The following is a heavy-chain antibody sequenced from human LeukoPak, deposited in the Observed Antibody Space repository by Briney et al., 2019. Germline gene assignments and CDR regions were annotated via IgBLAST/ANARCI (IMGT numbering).Heavy chain of an antibody. CDR3: AKDFKSSGWYVLPYFDY. CDR1: GFTFSNYG. CDR2: IRHDGSNE. D-gene: IGHD6-19*01. V-gene: IGHV3-30*02. Sequence: GGSLRLSCAASGFTFSNYGMHWARQAPGKGLEWVAVIRHDGSNEYYADSVRGRFTISRDNFKNTLYLQMSSLRAEDTAVYYCAKDFKSSGWYVLPYFDYWGQGTLVTVSS. J-gene: IGHJ4*02.